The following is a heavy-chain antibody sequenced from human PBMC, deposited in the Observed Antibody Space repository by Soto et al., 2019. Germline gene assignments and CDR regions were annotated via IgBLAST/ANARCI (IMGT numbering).Heavy chain of an antibody. CDR2: ISDDGTNK. CDR1: GFTFSSYA. CDR3: ARAIAILTVVTAPDY. D-gene: IGHD3-3*01. V-gene: IGHV3-33*05. Sequence: QVQLVESGGGVVQPGRSLRLSCAASGFTFSSYAMHWVRQAPGKGLEWVAVISDDGTNKYNGDSVKGRFTISRDNSKNTLYLQVNSLRADDTAVYYCARAIAILTVVTAPDYWGQGTMVTVSS. J-gene: IGHJ4*02.